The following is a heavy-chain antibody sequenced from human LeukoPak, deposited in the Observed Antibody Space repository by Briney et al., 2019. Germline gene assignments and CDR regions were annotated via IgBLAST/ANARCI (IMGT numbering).Heavy chain of an antibody. CDR1: GGSIITNDYW. CDR2: IDHAGTT. J-gene: IGHJ4*02. Sequence: SETLSLTCVVSGGSIITNDYWWGWIRQPPGKGLEWIGTIDHAGTTFYNVSLKSRVTISVDTPNNQFSLKLSSVTAADTAVYYCARERGDGFDCWGQGTLVTVSS. CDR3: ARERGDGFDC. V-gene: IGHV4-39*07. D-gene: IGHD2-8*01.